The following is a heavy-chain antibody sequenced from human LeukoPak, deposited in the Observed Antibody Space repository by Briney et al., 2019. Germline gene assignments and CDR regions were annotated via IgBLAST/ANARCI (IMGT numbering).Heavy chain of an antibody. CDR2: IRYDGSNK. CDR1: GFTFSSYG. V-gene: IGHV3-30*02. D-gene: IGHD4-17*01. CDR3: AKYRSSLRSTFDY. J-gene: IGHJ4*02. Sequence: PGGSLRLSCAASGFTFSSYGMHWVRQAPGKGLEWVAFIRYDGSNKYYADSVKGRFTISRDNSKNTLYLQMNSLRAEDTAVYYCAKYRSSLRSTFDYWGQGTLVTVSS.